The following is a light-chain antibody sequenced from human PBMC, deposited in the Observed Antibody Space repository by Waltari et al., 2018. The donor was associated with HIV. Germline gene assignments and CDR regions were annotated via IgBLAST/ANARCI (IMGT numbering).Light chain of an antibody. CDR1: TSDTAGSFHY. Sequence: QSALAQPASVSGSLGQSVAISCSGSTSDTAGSFHYVAWYQQHAGKPPKLLIYDVNKRPSGVSDRFSGFRSGNMASLTISGLQTDDESIYFCSSYSTTNTYVVFGGGTKVTVL. CDR3: SSYSTTNTYVV. CDR2: DVN. V-gene: IGLV2-14*03. J-gene: IGLJ2*01.